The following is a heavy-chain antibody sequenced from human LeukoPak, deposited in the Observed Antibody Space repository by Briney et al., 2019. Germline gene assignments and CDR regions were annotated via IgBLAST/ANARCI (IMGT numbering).Heavy chain of an antibody. J-gene: IGHJ3*02. D-gene: IGHD2-15*01. CDR3: AREIVEGAFDI. V-gene: IGHV1-2*02. CDR2: TNPNSGGT. Sequence: ASVTVSCKASGYTFTGYYMHWVRQAPGQGLEWMGWTNPNSGGTNYAQKFQGRVTMTRDTSISTAYMELSRLRSDDTAVYYCAREIVEGAFDIWGQGTMVTVSS. CDR1: GYTFTGYY.